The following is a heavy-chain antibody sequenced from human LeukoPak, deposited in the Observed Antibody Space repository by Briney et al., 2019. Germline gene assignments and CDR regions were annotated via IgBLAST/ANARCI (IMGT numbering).Heavy chain of an antibody. CDR3: ARYYYGSGRP. CDR2: ISAYNGNT. J-gene: IGHJ5*02. V-gene: IGHV1-18*04. D-gene: IGHD3-10*01. CDR1: GYTFTGYY. Sequence: ASVKVSCKASGYTFTGYYMHWVRQAPGQGLEWMGWISAYNGNTNYAQKLQGRVTMTTDTSTSTAYMELRSLRSDDTAVYYCARYYYGSGRPWGQGTLVTVSS.